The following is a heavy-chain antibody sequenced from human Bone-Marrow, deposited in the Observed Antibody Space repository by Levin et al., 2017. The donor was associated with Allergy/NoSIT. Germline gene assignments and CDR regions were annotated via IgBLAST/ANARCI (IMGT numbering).Heavy chain of an antibody. J-gene: IGHJ4*02. V-gene: IGHV3-49*03. D-gene: IGHD3-10*01. CDR1: GFTFGDFA. Sequence: GESLKISCRASGFTFGDFAMTWYRQAPGKGLEWVGVIRSTTYGGATEYAASVKDRFIMSRDDSQSIPYLQMNSLKIEHTAVYYCPYGAGRSSYWGQGARVTVSS. CDR2: IRSTTYGGAT. CDR3: PYGAGRSSY.